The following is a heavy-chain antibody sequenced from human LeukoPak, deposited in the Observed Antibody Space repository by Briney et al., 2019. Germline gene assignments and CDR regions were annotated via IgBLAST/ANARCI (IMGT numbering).Heavy chain of an antibody. V-gene: IGHV4-4*07. Sequence: SETLSLTCSVSGDSITYFYWSWIRQAAGKGLEWIGRISSSGSTDYNASLKSRVTISVDTSKNQFSLKLSSVTAADTAVYYCARAECSGDYAECHWFDPWGQGTLVTVSS. J-gene: IGHJ5*02. CDR1: GDSITYFY. CDR2: ISSSGST. D-gene: IGHD4-17*01. CDR3: ARAECSGDYAECHWFDP.